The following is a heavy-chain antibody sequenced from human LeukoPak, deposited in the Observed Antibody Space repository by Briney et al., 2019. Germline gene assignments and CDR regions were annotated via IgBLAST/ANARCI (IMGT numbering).Heavy chain of an antibody. D-gene: IGHD6-19*01. CDR3: ASGWLYYFDS. J-gene: IGHJ4*02. CDR1: GDSVSRNSAA. Sequence: SQTLSLTCAISGDSVSRNSAAWNWIRQSPSRGFEWLSRTYYRSQWYNDYAVSVRSRISVRPDTSKNQISLPLNSVTPEDTAVYYCASGWLYYFDSWGQGTLVTVSS. CDR2: TYYRSQWYN. V-gene: IGHV6-1*01.